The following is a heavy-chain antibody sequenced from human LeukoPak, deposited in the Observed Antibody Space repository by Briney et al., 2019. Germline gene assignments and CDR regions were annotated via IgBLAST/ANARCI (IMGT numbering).Heavy chain of an antibody. J-gene: IGHJ6*02. Sequence: KPSETLSLTCTVSGGSVSSGSYYWSWIRQPPGKGLEWIVYIYYSGSTNYNPSLKSRVTISVDTSKNQFSLKLSSVTAADTAVYYCARGDSYGDYAYYYYYGMDVWGQGTTVTVSS. V-gene: IGHV4-61*01. CDR3: ARGDSYGDYAYYYYYGMDV. CDR2: IYYSGST. CDR1: GGSVSSGSYY. D-gene: IGHD4-17*01.